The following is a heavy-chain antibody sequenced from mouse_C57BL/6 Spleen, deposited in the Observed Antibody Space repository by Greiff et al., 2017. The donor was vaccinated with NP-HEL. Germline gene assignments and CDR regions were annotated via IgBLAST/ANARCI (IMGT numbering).Heavy chain of an antibody. CDR3: ARSGLTVVADWYFDV. CDR1: GYTFTSYW. V-gene: IGHV1-7*01. CDR2: INPSSGYT. Sequence: VQLQQSGAELAKPGASVKLSCKASGYTFTSYWMHWVKQRPGQGLEWIGYINPSSGYTKYNQKFKDKATLTADKSSSTAYMQLGSLTYEASAVYYCARSGLTVVADWYFDVWGTGTTVTVSS. J-gene: IGHJ1*03. D-gene: IGHD1-1*01.